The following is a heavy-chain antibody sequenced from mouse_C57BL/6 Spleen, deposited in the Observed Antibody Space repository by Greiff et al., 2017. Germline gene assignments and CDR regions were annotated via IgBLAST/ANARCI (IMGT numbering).Heavy chain of an antibody. J-gene: IGHJ2*01. CDR2: INPSSGYT. D-gene: IGHD2-4*01. CDR1: GYAFTSYW. CDR3: ARCDCYYFDD. V-gene: IGHV1-7*01. Sequence: VQLQQSGAELAKPGASVKMSCKASGYAFTSYWMHWVKQRPGKGLEWIGHINPSSGYTKYNQKFKDKATLTADKSSSTAYMQLSSLTYEDSAVYYCARCDCYYFDDWGQGTTLTVSS.